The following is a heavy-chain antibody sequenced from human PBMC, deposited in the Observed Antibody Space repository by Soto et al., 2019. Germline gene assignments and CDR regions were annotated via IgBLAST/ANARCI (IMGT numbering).Heavy chain of an antibody. CDR2: IYHSGST. D-gene: IGHD3-10*01. J-gene: IGHJ4*02. V-gene: IGHV4-4*02. CDR1: GGSISSSNW. CDR3: ARDSYYGSGGYGY. Sequence: QVQLQESGPGLVKPSGTLSLTCAVSGGSISSSNWWSWVRQPPGKGLEWIGEIYHSGSTNYNPSLESRVTISVDKSKNQFSLKLSSVTAADTAVYYCARDSYYGSGGYGYWGQGTLVTVSS.